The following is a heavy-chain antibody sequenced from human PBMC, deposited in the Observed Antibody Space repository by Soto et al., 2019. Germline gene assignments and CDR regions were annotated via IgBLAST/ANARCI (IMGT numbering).Heavy chain of an antibody. CDR3: ARDLAVSGWFGESSRKD. D-gene: IGHD3-10*01. V-gene: IGHV3-23*01. Sequence: EVQLLESGGGLVQPGGSLRVSCAASGFTFNNYAMSWVRQAPGKGLEWVSGISGSGGSTYYADSVKGRFTISRDNSKNTLYLQINSLRAEDTAVYYCARDLAVSGWFGESSRKDWGQGTLVTVSS. CDR2: ISGSGGST. CDR1: GFTFNNYA. J-gene: IGHJ4*02.